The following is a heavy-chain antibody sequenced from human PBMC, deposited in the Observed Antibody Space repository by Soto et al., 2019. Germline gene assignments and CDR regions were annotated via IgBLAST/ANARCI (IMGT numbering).Heavy chain of an antibody. CDR3: AKDMKWGGMTTIHYFDS. D-gene: IGHD4-17*01. V-gene: IGHV3-9*01. J-gene: IGHJ4*02. Sequence: GGSLRLSCVASGFTVDDYAMHWVRQTPGKGLEWVSGISANGDNVDYADSIKGRFTISRDNAKNSLFLQMNSLRPEDTAFYYCAKDMKWGGMTTIHYFDSWGQGTQVTVSS. CDR1: GFTVDDYA. CDR2: ISANGDNV.